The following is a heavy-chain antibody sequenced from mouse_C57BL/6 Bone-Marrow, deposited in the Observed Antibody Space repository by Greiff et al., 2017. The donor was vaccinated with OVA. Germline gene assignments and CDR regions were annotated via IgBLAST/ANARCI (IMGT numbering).Heavy chain of an antibody. CDR2: IYPGSGNT. V-gene: IGHV1-76*01. J-gene: IGHJ2*01. CDR1: GYTFTDYY. CDR3: ARGFDY. Sequence: VHLVESGAELVRPGASVKLSCKASGYTFTDYYINWVKQRPGQGLEWIARIYPGSGNTYYNEKFKGKATLTAEKSSSTAYMQLSSLTSEDSAVYFCARGFDYWGQGTTLTVSS.